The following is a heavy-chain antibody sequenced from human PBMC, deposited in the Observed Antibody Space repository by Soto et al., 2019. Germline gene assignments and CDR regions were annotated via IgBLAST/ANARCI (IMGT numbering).Heavy chain of an antibody. J-gene: IGHJ6*03. CDR3: ARLRRTTVTSLVYYYMDV. CDR2: IYPGDSDT. D-gene: IGHD4-17*01. V-gene: IGHV5-51*01. Sequence: SLKISCKGSGYSFTSYWIGWVRQMPGKGLEWMGIIYPGDSDTRYSPSFQGQVTISADKSISTAYLQWSSLKASDTAMYYCARLRRTTVTSLVYYYMDVWGKGTTVTVSS. CDR1: GYSFTSYW.